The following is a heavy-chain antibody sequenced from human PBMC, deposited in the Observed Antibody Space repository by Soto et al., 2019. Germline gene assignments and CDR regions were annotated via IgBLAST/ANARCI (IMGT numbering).Heavy chain of an antibody. V-gene: IGHV4-39*01. CDR2: IYYSGST. J-gene: IGHJ5*02. Sequence: QLHLRESGPGLVKPSETLSLTCTVSGVSITSSSYYWGWIRQPPGKGLEWIGSIYYSGSTYYNPPLKSRVTISVDTSKNQFSLKLSSVTAADTAVYYCATQEVGGSYVYTFDPWGQGTLVTVSS. CDR1: GVSITSSSYY. CDR3: ATQEVGGSYVYTFDP. D-gene: IGHD1-26*01.